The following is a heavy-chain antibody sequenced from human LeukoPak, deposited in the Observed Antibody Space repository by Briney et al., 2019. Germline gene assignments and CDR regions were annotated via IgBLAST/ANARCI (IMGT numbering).Heavy chain of an antibody. Sequence: GGSLRLSCAASGFTFSSYAMHWVRQAPGKGLEYVSGISSDGGSPFHVNSVKGRFTISRDNSKDTLYLQMGSLRAADMAVYYCAREYCSGGRCQYYFDYWGQGTLVTVSS. CDR3: AREYCSGGRCQYYFDY. CDR2: ISSDGGSP. J-gene: IGHJ4*02. CDR1: GFTFSSYA. V-gene: IGHV3-64*01. D-gene: IGHD2-15*01.